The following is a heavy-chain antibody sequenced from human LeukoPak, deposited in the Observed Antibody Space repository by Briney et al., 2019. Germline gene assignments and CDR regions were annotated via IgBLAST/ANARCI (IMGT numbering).Heavy chain of an antibody. J-gene: IGHJ6*03. CDR3: ARGDQRFGSGTVNFYYFYMDV. CDR2: INHHGST. D-gene: IGHD3-10*01. Sequence: SETLSLTCTVYGGSFSDYYWSWIRQPPGKGLEWIGEINHHGSTNYNLSLKSRLTISVATSKNQFSLNLSSVTAADTAVYYCARGDQRFGSGTVNFYYFYMDVWGKGTTVTVSS. V-gene: IGHV4-34*01. CDR1: GGSFSDYY.